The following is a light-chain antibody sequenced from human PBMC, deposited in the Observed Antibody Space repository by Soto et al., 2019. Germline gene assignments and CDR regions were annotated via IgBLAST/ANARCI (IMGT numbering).Light chain of an antibody. J-gene: IGKJ1*01. CDR2: KAS. V-gene: IGKV1-5*03. Sequence: DMQMTQSPSTLSASVGDRVTIPCRASQSISSWLAWYQQKPGKAPKLLIYKASSLESGVPSRFSGSGSGTEFTLTISILQPDEFATYYCQQYNSYSSWTVGQGTKLDIK. CDR3: QQYNSYSSWT. CDR1: QSISSW.